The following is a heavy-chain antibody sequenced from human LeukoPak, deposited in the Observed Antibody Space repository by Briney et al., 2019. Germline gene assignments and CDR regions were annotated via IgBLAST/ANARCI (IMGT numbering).Heavy chain of an antibody. J-gene: IGHJ4*02. CDR3: ATGVTAIENFDY. D-gene: IGHD2-21*02. V-gene: IGHV3-30*03. CDR2: VSFDGSDK. CDR1: GFTLSSYG. Sequence: PGGSLRLSCAASGFTLSSYGMHWVRQAPGKGLEWVAVVSFDGSDKYYADSVKGRFTTSRDNSRKTLFLQMNSLRVEDTALYFCATGVTAIENFDYWGQGTLVTVSS.